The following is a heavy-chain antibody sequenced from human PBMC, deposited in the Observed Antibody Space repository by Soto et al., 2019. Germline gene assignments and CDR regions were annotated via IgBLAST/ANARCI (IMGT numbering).Heavy chain of an antibody. J-gene: IGHJ4*02. CDR2: IIPIFGTA. CDR3: ASAEYYYGSGSHGILDY. CDR1: GGTFSSYA. D-gene: IGHD3-10*01. Sequence: SVKVSCKASGGTFSSYAISWVRQAPGQGLEWMGGIIPIFGTADYAQKFQGRVTITADESTSTAYMELSSLRSEDTAVYYCASAEYYYGSGSHGILDYWGKGTLVTVSS. V-gene: IGHV1-69*13.